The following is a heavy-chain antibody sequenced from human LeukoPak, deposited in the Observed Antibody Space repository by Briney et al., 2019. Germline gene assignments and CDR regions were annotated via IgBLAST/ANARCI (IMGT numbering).Heavy chain of an antibody. J-gene: IGHJ6*03. V-gene: IGHV4-34*01. D-gene: IGHD4-17*01. CDR1: GGSFSGHY. Sequence: PSETLSLTCAVYGGSFSGHYWSWIRQPPGKGLEWIGEINHSGGANYNPSLKSRVTMSVDTSKNQFSLNLTSVTAADTAVYYCARYGTYCYYYYMDVWGKGTTVTVSS. CDR2: INHSGGA. CDR3: ARYGTYCYYYYMDV.